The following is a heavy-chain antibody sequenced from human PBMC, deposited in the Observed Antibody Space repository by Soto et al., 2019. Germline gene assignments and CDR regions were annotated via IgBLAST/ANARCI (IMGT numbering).Heavy chain of an antibody. V-gene: IGHV4-59*01. D-gene: IGHD5-18*01. CDR3: ARGVLGYTYGTFDS. Sequence: QVQLQESGPGLVRPSETLSLTCTVSGGSISPYYWSWIRQPPGKGLEWIAYIYYSGSTNYNPSLRSRVTISADTSSNQFSLDLRSVSAADTAVYFCARGVLGYTYGTFDSWGQGTLVTVSS. J-gene: IGHJ4*02. CDR2: IYYSGST. CDR1: GGSISPYY.